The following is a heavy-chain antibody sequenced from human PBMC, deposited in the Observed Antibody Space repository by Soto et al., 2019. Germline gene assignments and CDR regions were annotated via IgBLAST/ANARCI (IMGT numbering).Heavy chain of an antibody. CDR3: ATLHGNSGGPDY. CDR1: GYTFSNYD. D-gene: IGHD1-1*01. V-gene: IGHV1-3*01. J-gene: IGHJ4*02. Sequence: QVQLVQSGAGVKKPGASVKISCKASGYTFSNYDIYWVRQAPGQRLEWMGWINPGNGYTKYSQTLQDRVTVSSDTSARKAYLELRSLRSADTAIYYCATLHGNSGGPDYWGKETLVKVSS. CDR2: INPGNGYT.